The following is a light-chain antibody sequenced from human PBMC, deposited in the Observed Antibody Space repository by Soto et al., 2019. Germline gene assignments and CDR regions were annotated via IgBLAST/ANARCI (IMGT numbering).Light chain of an antibody. CDR2: GAS. CDR3: QQRDSSPSWT. CDR1: QTVSSSS. V-gene: IGKV3-20*01. Sequence: EIVLTQSPGTLSLSPGERATLSCRASQTVSSSSLTWYQQKPGQAPRLLIYGASTRATGIPDRFSGSGSGTDFALTIKRLEAEEFAVYYGQQRDSSPSWTFGQGAKVEIK. J-gene: IGKJ1*01.